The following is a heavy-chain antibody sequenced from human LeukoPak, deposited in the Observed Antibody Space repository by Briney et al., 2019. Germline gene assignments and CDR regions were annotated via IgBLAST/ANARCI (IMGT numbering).Heavy chain of an antibody. V-gene: IGHV3-43D*03. D-gene: IGHD6-25*01. CDR1: GFTFDDYA. CDR2: TSWDGGST. Sequence: SGGSLRLSCTASGFTFDDYAMHWVRHAPGKGLEWVSLTSWDGGSTYYADSVKGRFTISRDNSKNSLYLQMNSLRAEDTALYYCAKTSGYEDLYYFDYWGQGTLVTVSS. J-gene: IGHJ4*02. CDR3: AKTSGYEDLYYFDY.